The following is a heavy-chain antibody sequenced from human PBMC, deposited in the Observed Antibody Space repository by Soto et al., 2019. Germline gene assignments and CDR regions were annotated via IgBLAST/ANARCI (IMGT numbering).Heavy chain of an antibody. V-gene: IGHV2-5*02. Sequence: QITLKESGPTLVKPTQTLTLTCTSSGFSLSTSGVGVGWIRQPPGKALEWLALIYWDDDKRYSPSLKSRLTITKDTSKNQVVLTMTNMDPVDTATYYCAHRPLYCYKYNWFDPWGQGTLVTVSS. D-gene: IGHD1-1*01. CDR1: GFSLSTSGVG. J-gene: IGHJ5*02. CDR3: AHRPLYCYKYNWFDP. CDR2: IYWDDDK.